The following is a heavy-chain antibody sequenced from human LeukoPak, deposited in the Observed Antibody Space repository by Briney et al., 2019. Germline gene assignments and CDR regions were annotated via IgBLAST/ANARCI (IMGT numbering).Heavy chain of an antibody. D-gene: IGHD6-19*01. CDR1: GFTYSSHN. CDR3: ARGPTNYGWYPPI. CDR2: IKQDGSEK. V-gene: IGHV3-7*01. J-gene: IGHJ4*02. Sequence: GGSLRLSCAASGFTYSSHNMHWVRQAPGKGLEWVANIKQDGSEKYYVDSVKGRFTISRDNAKNSLYLQMNSLRAEDTAVYYCARGPTNYGWYPPIWGQGTLVTVSS.